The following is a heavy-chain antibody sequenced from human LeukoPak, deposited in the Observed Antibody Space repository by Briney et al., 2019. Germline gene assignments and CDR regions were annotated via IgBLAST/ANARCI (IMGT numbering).Heavy chain of an antibody. J-gene: IGHJ4*02. Sequence: PSETLSLTCAVYGGSFSGYYWSWIRQPPGKGLEWIGEINHSGSTNYNPSLKSRVTISVDTSKNQFSLKLSSVTAADTAVYYCARAPYGGYVGVYFDYWGQGTLVTVSS. CDR1: GGSFSGYY. CDR2: INHSGST. V-gene: IGHV4-34*01. D-gene: IGHD4-17*01. CDR3: ARAPYGGYVGVYFDY.